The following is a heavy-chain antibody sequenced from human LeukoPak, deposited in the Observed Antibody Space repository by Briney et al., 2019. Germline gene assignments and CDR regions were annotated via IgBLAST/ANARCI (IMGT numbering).Heavy chain of an antibody. D-gene: IGHD2-2*01. J-gene: IGHJ5*02. Sequence: SGTLPLTCAISGASITSTNWWVRVRQPPGKGLEWIGEMHHSGRTNYNPSLRSRVAMSLDKSNNQFYLRLSSVAAADTALYYCARAQEGCSRSSCYLGPWGQGTQVTVSS. CDR1: GASITSTNW. CDR2: MHHSGRT. V-gene: IGHV4-4*02. CDR3: ARAQEGCSRSSCYLGP.